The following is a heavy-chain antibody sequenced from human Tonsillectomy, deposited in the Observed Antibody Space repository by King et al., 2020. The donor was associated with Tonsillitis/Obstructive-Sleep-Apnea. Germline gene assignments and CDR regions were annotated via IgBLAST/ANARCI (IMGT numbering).Heavy chain of an antibody. J-gene: IGHJ4*02. CDR1: GYSFTIYW. D-gene: IGHD1-7*01. Sequence: VQLVESGEEVKKPGESLRISCKGSGYSFTIYWISWVRQMPGKGLEWMGRIDPSDSYTNYSPSFEGHVTISADKSISTAYLQWSSLKASDTAMYYCERLRRNYSAPTPKYYFDYWGQGTLVTVSS. CDR3: ERLRRNYSAPTPKYYFDY. CDR2: IDPSDSYT. V-gene: IGHV5-10-1*01.